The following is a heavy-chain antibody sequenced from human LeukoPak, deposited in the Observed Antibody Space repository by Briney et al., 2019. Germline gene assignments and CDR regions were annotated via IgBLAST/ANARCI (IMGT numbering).Heavy chain of an antibody. D-gene: IGHD3-16*01. J-gene: IGHJ4*02. Sequence: GGSLRLSCAASGFTFSSYAMSWVRRAPGKGLEWVSSIIASGGTTYYADSVKGRFTISRDNSKDTVYLQMNSLRPEDTAVYYCARGGFLITFGGVDYWGQGTLVTVSS. CDR3: ARGGFLITFGGVDY. CDR2: IIASGGTT. V-gene: IGHV3-23*01. CDR1: GFTFSSYA.